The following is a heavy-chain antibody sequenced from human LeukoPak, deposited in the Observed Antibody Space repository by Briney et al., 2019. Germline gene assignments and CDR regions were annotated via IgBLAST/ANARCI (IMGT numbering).Heavy chain of an antibody. J-gene: IGHJ4*02. CDR3: ARGVGAYADLGFDY. Sequence: PSETLSLTCTVSGDSISSGAYYWSWIRQPPGKGLEWIGYIYHSGGTYFSPSLKSRVTISVDRSNNQFSLKQSSVTAADTAVYYCARGVGAYADLGFDYWGQGTLVTVSS. CDR2: IYHSGGT. V-gene: IGHV4-30-2*01. D-gene: IGHD1-26*01. CDR1: GDSISSGAYY.